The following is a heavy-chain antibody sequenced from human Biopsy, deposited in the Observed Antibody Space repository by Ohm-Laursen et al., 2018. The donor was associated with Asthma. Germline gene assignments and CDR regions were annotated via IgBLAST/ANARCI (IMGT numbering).Heavy chain of an antibody. CDR2: ISYDGNHK. CDR3: AKRRGYSGHDNDY. D-gene: IGHD5-12*01. V-gene: IGHV3-30*18. J-gene: IGHJ4*02. Sequence: SLRLSCAASGFMFSSFGMHWVRQAPGKGLEWVAVISYDGNHKFYEDSVKGRFTISRDSSKNTLYLQMNSLRTEDTAVYYCAKRRGYSGHDNDYWGQGTLVIVSS. CDR1: GFMFSSFG.